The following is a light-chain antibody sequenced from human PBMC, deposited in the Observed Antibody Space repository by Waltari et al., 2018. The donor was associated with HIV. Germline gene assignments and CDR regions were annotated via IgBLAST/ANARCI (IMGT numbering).Light chain of an antibody. CDR1: SSDVGGYNY. V-gene: IGLV2-14*03. J-gene: IGLJ2*01. CDR3: SSYTSSSTPVV. CDR2: DVT. Sequence: QSALTQPASVSGSPGQSITISCTGTSSDVGGYNYVPWYQQHPGKAPKLMIYDVTKRPSVVSNRFSGSKSGNTASRTISGLQAEDEADYDCSSYTSSSTPVVFGGGTKLTVL.